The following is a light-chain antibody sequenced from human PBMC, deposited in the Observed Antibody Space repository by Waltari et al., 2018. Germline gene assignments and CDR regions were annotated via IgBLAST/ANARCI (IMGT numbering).Light chain of an antibody. V-gene: IGLV2-23*02. CDR3: CSYAGSGTYV. J-gene: IGLJ1*01. Sequence: QSALSLPSYVSGTPGQSITISCTGTNSDVGNYNLVSCYQHHPGEAPKLMICEVIKRPSGGYNRFSGSKSGHTASLTISEHQAEDGADYYGCSYAGSGTYVFGTGTKVTVL. CDR2: EVI. CDR1: NSDVGNYNL.